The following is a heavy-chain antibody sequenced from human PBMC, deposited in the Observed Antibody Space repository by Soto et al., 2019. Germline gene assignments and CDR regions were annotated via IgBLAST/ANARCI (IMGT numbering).Heavy chain of an antibody. CDR1: GGSISSSSYY. CDR2: LLSDGNT. J-gene: IGHJ4*02. Sequence: ETLSLTCTVSGGSISSSSYYWGWIRQPPGKGLEWVSLLLSDGNTVYADSVKGRFSISRHNSKNTLFPQMNSLRPEDTAIYYCSRGMAKKNFDRWGQGTLVTVSS. CDR3: SRGMAKKNFDR. V-gene: IGHV3-53*04.